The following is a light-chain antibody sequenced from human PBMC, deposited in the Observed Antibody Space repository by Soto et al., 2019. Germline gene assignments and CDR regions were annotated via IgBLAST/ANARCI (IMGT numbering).Light chain of an antibody. CDR3: QQYGNSPWT. V-gene: IGKV3-20*01. CDR2: GAS. CDR1: EYVAGSY. J-gene: IGKJ1*01. Sequence: EIVLTQSPGSLYLSPGERATLSCRASEYVAGSYLAWYQQKPGQAPRLLIYGASSRATGIPDRFSGSGSGTDFTLTISRLEPVDLAVYYCQQYGNSPWTFGQGTKVDIK.